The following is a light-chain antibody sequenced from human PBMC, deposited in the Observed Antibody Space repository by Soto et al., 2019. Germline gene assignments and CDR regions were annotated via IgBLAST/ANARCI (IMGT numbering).Light chain of an antibody. CDR1: SSNIGAGYV. V-gene: IGLV1-40*01. Sequence: QAVVTQPPSVSGAPGQRVTISCTGSSSNIGAGYVVHWYQQLPGTPPKLLIYGNSNRPSGVPDRFAGAKSGTSASLAITGQQAEDEADYYCQSYDSSLSGSVFGGGTKLTVL. J-gene: IGLJ2*01. CDR2: GNS. CDR3: QSYDSSLSGSV.